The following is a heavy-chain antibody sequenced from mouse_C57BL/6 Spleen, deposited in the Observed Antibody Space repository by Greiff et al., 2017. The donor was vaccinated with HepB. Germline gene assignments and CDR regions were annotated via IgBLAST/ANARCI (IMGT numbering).Heavy chain of an antibody. Sequence: QVQLQQSGPELVKPGASVKISCKASGYAFSSSWMNWVKQRPGKGLEWIGRIYPGDGDTNYNGKFKGKATLTADKSSSTAYMQLSSLTSEDSAVYFCASNWDVGYWGQGTTLTVSS. CDR1: GYAFSSSW. CDR3: ASNWDVGY. J-gene: IGHJ2*01. CDR2: IYPGDGDT. V-gene: IGHV1-82*01. D-gene: IGHD4-1*01.